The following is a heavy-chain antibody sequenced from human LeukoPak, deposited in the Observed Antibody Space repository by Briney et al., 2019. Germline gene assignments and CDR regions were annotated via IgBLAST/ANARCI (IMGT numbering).Heavy chain of an antibody. CDR3: ARGRGTDFWSGYYTALTPYFDY. J-gene: IGHJ4*02. CDR1: GFTFSSYS. V-gene: IGHV3-48*01. CDR2: ISNSSSTH. Sequence: GGSLTLSCPASGFTFSSYSMKWVRPAPRKGLEGVSYISNSSSTHYYADSVKGRFTISRDNAKNSLYLKMNSLRAEDTAVYYCARGRGTDFWSGYYTALTPYFDYWGQGTLVTVSS. D-gene: IGHD3-3*01.